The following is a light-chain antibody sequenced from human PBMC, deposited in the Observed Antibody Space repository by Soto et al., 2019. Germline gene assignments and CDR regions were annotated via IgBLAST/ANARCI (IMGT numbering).Light chain of an antibody. CDR2: EVS. CDR3: SSYTSSSTGV. V-gene: IGLV2-14*01. J-gene: IGLJ1*01. CDR1: SSDVGGYNY. Sequence: QSVLAQPASVSGSPGQSITISCTGTSSDVGGYNYVSWYQQHPGKAPKLMIYEVSNRPSGVSNRFSGSKSGNTASLTISGLQAEDEADYYCSSYTSSSTGVFGNGTKVT.